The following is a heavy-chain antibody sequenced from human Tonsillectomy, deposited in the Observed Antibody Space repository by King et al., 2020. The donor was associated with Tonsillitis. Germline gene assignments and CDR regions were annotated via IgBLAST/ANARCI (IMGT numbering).Heavy chain of an antibody. V-gene: IGHV1-46*03. CDR2: INPSGGST. Sequence: VQLVQSGAEVKKPGASVKVSCKASGYTFTNHYMHWVRQAPGQGLEWMGIINPSGGSTSYAQKFQGRVTVTRDTSTSTVYMELSSLRSEDTAVYYCARGDAMRSRFYYYMDVWGKGTTVTVPS. CDR3: ARGDAMRSRFYYYMDV. CDR1: GYTFTNHY. D-gene: IGHD3-16*01. J-gene: IGHJ6*03.